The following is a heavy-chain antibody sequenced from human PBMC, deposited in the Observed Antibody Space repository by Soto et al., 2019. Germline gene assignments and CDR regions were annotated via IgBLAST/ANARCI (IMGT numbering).Heavy chain of an antibody. CDR3: ARDELELEGEGNYYYYGMDV. V-gene: IGHV4-38-2*02. Sequence: SETLSLTCAVSGYSISSGYYWGWIRQPPGKGLEWIGSIYHSGSTYYNPSLKSRVTISVDTSKNQFSLKLSSVTAADTAVYYCARDELELEGEGNYYYYGMDVWGQGTRVTVSS. CDR2: IYHSGST. CDR1: GYSISSGYY. J-gene: IGHJ6*02. D-gene: IGHD1-1*01.